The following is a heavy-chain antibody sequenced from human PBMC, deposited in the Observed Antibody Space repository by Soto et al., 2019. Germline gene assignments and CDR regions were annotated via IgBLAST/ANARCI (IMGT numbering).Heavy chain of an antibody. D-gene: IGHD3-16*02. CDR2: ISGSGGST. CDR3: HSFGRSYDYVWGSYRPPHDAFDI. CDR1: GFTFSSYA. J-gene: IGHJ3*02. V-gene: IGHV3-23*01. Sequence: HPGGSLRLSCAASGFTFSSYAMSWVRQAPGKGLEWVSAISGSGGSTYYADSVKGRFTISRDNSKNTLYLQMNSLRAEDTAVYYCHSFGRSYDYVWGSYRPPHDAFDIWGQGTMVTVSS.